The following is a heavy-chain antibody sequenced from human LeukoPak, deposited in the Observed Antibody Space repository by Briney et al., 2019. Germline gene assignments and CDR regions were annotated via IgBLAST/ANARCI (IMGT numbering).Heavy chain of an antibody. V-gene: IGHV1-18*01. CDR2: ITTYNGNT. CDR1: GYTFTSYP. J-gene: IGHJ4*02. D-gene: IGHD4-17*01. Sequence: ASVKVSCKASGYTFTSYPISWVRPAPGQGREWMGWITTYNGNTKYAQKLQGRVTMTTDTSTSTVYMDLRGLRSDDTAVYYCARGYDYGDYVGDFDYWGQGTLVTVSS. CDR3: ARGYDYGDYVGDFDY.